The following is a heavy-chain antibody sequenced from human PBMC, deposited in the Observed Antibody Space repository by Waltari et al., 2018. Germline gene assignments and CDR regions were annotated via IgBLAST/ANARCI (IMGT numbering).Heavy chain of an antibody. Sequence: QEQLVQSGAAVKKPGASMKVSCKVSGYPLSTFGISWVRQVPGQGPEWMGWTTAYNGDTRYAQKFQGRITMTTDTSTDTAYMELRSLTSDDTALYYCARDRKDGINYAFDIWGQGTMVIV. CDR3: ARDRKDGINYAFDI. J-gene: IGHJ3*02. V-gene: IGHV1-18*01. D-gene: IGHD3-10*01. CDR1: GYPLSTFG. CDR2: TTAYNGDT.